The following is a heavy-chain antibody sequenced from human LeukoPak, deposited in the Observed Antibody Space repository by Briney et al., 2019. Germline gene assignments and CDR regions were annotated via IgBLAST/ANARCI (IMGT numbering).Heavy chain of an antibody. Sequence: PSETLSLTCSVSGGSISSGDYYWSWIRQPPGKGLEWIGYIYYSGSTYYNPSLKSRVTISVDTSKNQFSLKLSSVTAADTAVYYCARDLLNEGNHLDYWGQGTLVTVSS. CDR1: GGSISSGDYY. J-gene: IGHJ4*02. CDR2: IYYSGST. V-gene: IGHV4-30-4*01. CDR3: ARDLLNEGNHLDY. D-gene: IGHD4-23*01.